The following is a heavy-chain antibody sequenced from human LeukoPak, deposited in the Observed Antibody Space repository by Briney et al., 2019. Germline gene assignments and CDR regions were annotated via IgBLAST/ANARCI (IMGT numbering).Heavy chain of an antibody. D-gene: IGHD1-26*01. J-gene: IGHJ4*02. Sequence: LETLSLTCTVSGASISSFSHYWGWIRQPPGKGLEWIGSIYYRGSTFYNPSLKSRVTISVDTSKNQFSLKLSSVTAADTAVYYCARQGELAIDYWGQGTLVTVSS. CDR3: ARQGELAIDY. V-gene: IGHV4-39*01. CDR2: IYYRGST. CDR1: GASISSFSHY.